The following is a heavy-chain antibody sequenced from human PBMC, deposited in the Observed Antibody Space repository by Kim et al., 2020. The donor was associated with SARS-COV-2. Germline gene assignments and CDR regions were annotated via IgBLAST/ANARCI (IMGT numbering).Heavy chain of an antibody. D-gene: IGHD3-9*01. J-gene: IGHJ4*02. V-gene: IGHV3-7*03. Sequence: GGSLRLSCAASGITFSSYWMSWVRQAPGKGLEWVANIKQAGGEKDYVDSVKGRFTISRDNAKNSLYLQMNSLRAEDTAVYYCAGLALGDYDILTGYYTTAFDYWGQGTLVTVSS. CDR3: AGLALGDYDILTGYYTTAFDY. CDR1: GITFSSYW. CDR2: IKQAGGEK.